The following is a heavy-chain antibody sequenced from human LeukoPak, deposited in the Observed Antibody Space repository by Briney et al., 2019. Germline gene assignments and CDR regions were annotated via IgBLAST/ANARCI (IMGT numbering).Heavy chain of an antibody. J-gene: IGHJ4*02. Sequence: SETLSLTCTVSGGSISSSSYYWGWIRQPRGKGLEWIGSIYYSGSTYYNPSLKSRVTISVDTSKNQFSLKLSSVTAADTAVYYCARHSDSSGYYFDYWGQGTLVTVSS. V-gene: IGHV4-39*01. CDR3: ARHSDSSGYYFDY. CDR1: GGSISSSSYY. D-gene: IGHD3-22*01. CDR2: IYYSGST.